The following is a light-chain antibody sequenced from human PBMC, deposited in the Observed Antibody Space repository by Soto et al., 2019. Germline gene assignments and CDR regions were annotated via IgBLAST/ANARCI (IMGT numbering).Light chain of an antibody. V-gene: IGLV7-43*01. CDR3: LLFYGGSQTAV. CDR2: STN. Sequence: VVTQEPSLTVSPGGTVTLTCASSTGAVTSGYYPNWFQQKPGQPPRALIYSTNNKYSWTPARFSGSLLGGKAALTLSGVQPEDEAAYYCLLFYGGSQTAVFGGGTKVTVL. J-gene: IGLJ2*01. CDR1: TGAVTSGYY.